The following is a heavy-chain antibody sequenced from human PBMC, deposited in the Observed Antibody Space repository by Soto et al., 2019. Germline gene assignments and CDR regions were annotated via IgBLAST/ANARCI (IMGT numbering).Heavy chain of an antibody. Sequence: QVQLVQSGAEVKKPGSSVKVSCKASGGTFSSYAISWVRQAPGQGLEWMGGIIPIFGTANYAQKFQGRVTITADESTSTAYMELSSLRSEDTAVYYCARDVTYYYDSSGYWNWFDPWGQGTLVTVSS. D-gene: IGHD3-22*01. J-gene: IGHJ5*02. V-gene: IGHV1-69*01. CDR1: GGTFSSYA. CDR2: IIPIFGTA. CDR3: ARDVTYYYDSSGYWNWFDP.